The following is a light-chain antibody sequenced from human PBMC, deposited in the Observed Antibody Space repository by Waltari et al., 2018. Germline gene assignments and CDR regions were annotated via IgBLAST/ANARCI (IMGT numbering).Light chain of an antibody. Sequence: EIVLTQSPGTLSLSPGERATLSCRASQRVSRSYLAWYQQKPGQAPRLLIYGASSRATGIPDRFSGSGSGTDFTLTISRLEPEDFAVYYCQQYGSSPYFSQGTKLEIK. CDR1: QRVSRSY. CDR3: QQYGSSPY. CDR2: GAS. V-gene: IGKV3-20*01. J-gene: IGKJ2*01.